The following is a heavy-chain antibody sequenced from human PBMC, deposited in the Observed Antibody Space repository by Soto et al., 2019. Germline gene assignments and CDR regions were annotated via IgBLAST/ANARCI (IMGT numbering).Heavy chain of an antibody. D-gene: IGHD5-18*01. Sequence: VQLVESGGGLVQPGRSLRLSCAASGFTFDDYAMHWVRQAPGKGLEWVSGISWNSGSIGYADSVKGRFTISRDNAKNSLYLQMNSLRAEDTALYYCAKETRGYSYGPFDYWGQGTLVTVSS. CDR3: AKETRGYSYGPFDY. CDR1: GFTFDDYA. J-gene: IGHJ4*02. V-gene: IGHV3-9*01. CDR2: ISWNSGSI.